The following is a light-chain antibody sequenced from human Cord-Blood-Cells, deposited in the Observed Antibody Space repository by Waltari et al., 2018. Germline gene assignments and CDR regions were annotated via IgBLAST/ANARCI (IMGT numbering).Light chain of an antibody. CDR3: NSRDSSGNHYV. Sequence: SSELTQDPAVSVALGQTVRITCQGDSLRSYYASWYQQKPGQAPVLVIYGKNNRPSGMPGRFSGSSSGNTASLTITGAQAEDEADYYCNSRDSSGNHYVFGTGTKVTVL. V-gene: IGLV3-19*01. CDR2: GKN. J-gene: IGLJ1*01. CDR1: SLRSYY.